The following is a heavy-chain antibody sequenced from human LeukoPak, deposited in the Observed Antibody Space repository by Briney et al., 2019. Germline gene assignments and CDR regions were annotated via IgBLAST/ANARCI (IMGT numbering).Heavy chain of an antibody. Sequence: GASVTVSCTASGGTFSIYAISWVRQAPGQGLEWMGGIIPIFGTANYAQKFQGRVTIAADESTSTAYMELSSLRSEDTAVYYCARDDYGDWYFDLWGRGTLVTVPS. CDR2: IIPIFGTA. CDR3: ARDDYGDWYFDL. D-gene: IGHD4-17*01. CDR1: GGTFSIYA. J-gene: IGHJ2*01. V-gene: IGHV1-69*13.